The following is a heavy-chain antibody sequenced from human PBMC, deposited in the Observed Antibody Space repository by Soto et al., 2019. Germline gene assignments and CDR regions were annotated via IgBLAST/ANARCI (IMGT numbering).Heavy chain of an antibody. D-gene: IGHD6-13*01. CDR3: AKSIAAAGTRAYYYYGMDV. CDR1: GFTFSSCA. CDR2: SSGSGGST. J-gene: IGHJ6*02. V-gene: IGHV3-23*01. Sequence: GGSLRLSCAASGFTFSSCAMSWVRQAPGKGLDWVSASSGSGGSTYPADSVKGRFTISRDNSKNTLYLQMNSLRAADQAVYYCAKSIAAAGTRAYYYYGMDVWGQGTTVTVSS.